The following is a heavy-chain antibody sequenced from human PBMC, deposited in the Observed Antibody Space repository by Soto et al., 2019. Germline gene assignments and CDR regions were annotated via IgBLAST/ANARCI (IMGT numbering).Heavy chain of an antibody. D-gene: IGHD6-6*01. V-gene: IGHV4-4*02. Sequence: QVQLQESGPGLVKPSGTLSLTCAVSSGSISSSNWWSWVRQPPGKGLEWIGEIYHSVSTNYNPSLKSRVTISVDKSKNPFSLQLSSVTAADTAVYYCALFGSLVRAFDIWGQGTMVTVSS. CDR3: ALFGSLVRAFDI. J-gene: IGHJ3*02. CDR2: IYHSVST. CDR1: SGSISSSNW.